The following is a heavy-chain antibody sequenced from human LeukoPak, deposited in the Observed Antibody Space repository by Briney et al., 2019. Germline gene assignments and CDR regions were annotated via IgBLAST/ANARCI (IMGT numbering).Heavy chain of an antibody. CDR1: GYSFNAYY. D-gene: IGHD3-10*01. CDR3: ASLLTLVRGGLTRLPRSCGMDV. J-gene: IGHJ6*02. CDR2: IYPGDSDT. Sequence: GESLKISCQGSGYSFNAYYIAWVRQMPGKDLEWMGAIYPGDSDTTYSPSLQGQVTISADKSATTAYLQWNSLKASDTAIYYCASLLTLVRGGLTRLPRSCGMDVWGQGTTVTVS. V-gene: IGHV5-51*01.